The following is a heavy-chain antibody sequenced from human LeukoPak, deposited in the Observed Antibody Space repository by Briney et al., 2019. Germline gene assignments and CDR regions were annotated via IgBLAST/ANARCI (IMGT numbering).Heavy chain of an antibody. CDR1: GFTFSSYW. CDR2: ISTDGTTI. D-gene: IGHD3-16*02. J-gene: IGHJ4*02. CDR3: AKFDDYVWGSYRALDY. V-gene: IGHV3-74*01. Sequence: GGSLRLSCAASGFTFSSYWMHWVRQAPGKGLEWVSRISTDGTTISYADSVRGRFTISRDNSKNTLYLQMNSLRAEDTAVYYCAKFDDYVWGSYRALDYWGQGTLVTVFS.